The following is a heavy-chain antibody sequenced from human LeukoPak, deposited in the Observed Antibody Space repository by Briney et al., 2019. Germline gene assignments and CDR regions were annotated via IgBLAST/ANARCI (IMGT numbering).Heavy chain of an antibody. CDR3: ATPSITMLHMDV. Sequence: PSETLSLTCTVSGGSISSSSYYWGWIRQPPGKGLEWIGSIYYSGSTYYNPSLKSRVTISVDTSKNQFSLKLSSVTAADTAVYYCATPSITMLHMDVWGKGTTVTVSS. CDR1: GGSISSSSYY. V-gene: IGHV4-39*01. D-gene: IGHD3-10*01. CDR2: IYYSGST. J-gene: IGHJ6*03.